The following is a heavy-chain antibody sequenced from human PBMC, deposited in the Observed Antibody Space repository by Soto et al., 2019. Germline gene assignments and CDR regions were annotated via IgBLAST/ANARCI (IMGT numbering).Heavy chain of an antibody. J-gene: IGHJ5*02. Sequence: GSPRHSCAASGLSLSDYFINWVRLAPGKGLEWVSYISSSGSTIYYADSVKGRFTISRDNAKNSLYLQMNSLRAEDTAVYYCARGDTLYNWYDPWGQGTLVTVSS. CDR1: GLSLSDYF. CDR3: ARGDTLYNWYDP. V-gene: IGHV3-11*01. CDR2: ISSSGSTI. D-gene: IGHD5-18*01.